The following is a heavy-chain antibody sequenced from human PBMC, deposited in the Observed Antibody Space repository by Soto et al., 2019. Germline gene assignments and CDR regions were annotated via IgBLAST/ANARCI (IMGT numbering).Heavy chain of an antibody. J-gene: IGHJ4*02. D-gene: IGHD3-16*01. CDR3: ARGIGGVVTMDS. CDR2: VYYSGST. V-gene: IGHV4-59*11. Sequence: QVQLQESGPGLVKPSETLSLTCTVSGGSISSHYWSWIRQPPGKGLEWIGYVYYSGSTSSNPSLKSRXXIXLXMSKNRCSLKLRSVTAADTAVYYCARGIGGVVTMDSWGQGTLVTVSS. CDR1: GGSISSHY.